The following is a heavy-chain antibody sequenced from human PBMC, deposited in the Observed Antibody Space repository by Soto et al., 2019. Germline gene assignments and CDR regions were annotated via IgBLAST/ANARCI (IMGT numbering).Heavy chain of an antibody. V-gene: IGHV1-2*04. CDR2: INPNSGGT. D-gene: IGHD5-12*01. J-gene: IGHJ4*02. CDR3: ASNLGYSGYDLAGGPFDY. Sequence: ASVKVSCKASGYTFTGYYMHWVQQAPGQGLEWMGWINPNSGGTNYAQKFQGWVTMTRDTSISTAYMELSRLRSDDTAVYYCASNLGYSGYDLAGGPFDYWGQGTLVTVSS. CDR1: GYTFTGYY.